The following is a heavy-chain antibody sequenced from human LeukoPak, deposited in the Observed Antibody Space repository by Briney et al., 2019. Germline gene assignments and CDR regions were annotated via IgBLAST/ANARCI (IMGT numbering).Heavy chain of an antibody. CDR2: FYNSWNT. CDR3: ARVKLSHGYSYGYNPYYFDY. Sequence: SETLSLTWNGSGGPISSYYWRWIRQPAGQGLEWIGRFYNSWNTNYNPSPMRRVTMPVATSTNQFSLKLSSVTAADSAVYYCARVKLSHGYSYGYNPYYFDYWGQGTLVTVSS. J-gene: IGHJ4*02. V-gene: IGHV4-4*07. D-gene: IGHD5-18*01. CDR1: GGPISSYY.